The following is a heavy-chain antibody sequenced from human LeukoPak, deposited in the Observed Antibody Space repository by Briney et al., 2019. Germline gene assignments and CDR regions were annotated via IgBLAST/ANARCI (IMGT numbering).Heavy chain of an antibody. CDR2: IIPIFGTA. CDR3: ARGIRETYYYDSSGRDAFDI. J-gene: IGHJ3*02. D-gene: IGHD3-22*01. CDR1: GGTFSSYA. Sequence: GASVKVSCKASGGTFSSYAISWVRQAPGQGLGWMGGIIPIFGTANYAQKFQGRVTITADESTSTAYMELSSLRSEDTAVYYCARGIRETYYYDSSGRDAFDIWGQGTMVTVSS. V-gene: IGHV1-69*01.